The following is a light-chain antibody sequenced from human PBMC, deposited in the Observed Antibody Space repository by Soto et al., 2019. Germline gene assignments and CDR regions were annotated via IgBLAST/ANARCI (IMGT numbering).Light chain of an antibody. CDR3: QQRSNWPLT. J-gene: IGKJ5*01. CDR2: DAS. CDR1: QSVSSY. V-gene: IGKV3-11*01. Sequence: EIVLTQSPATLSLSPGERATLSCRASQSVSSYLAWYQQKPGQAPRLLIYDASNRATRIPARFSGSGAGTNFTLTSSSLEPEDFAVYYCQQRSNWPLTFGQGTRLEIK.